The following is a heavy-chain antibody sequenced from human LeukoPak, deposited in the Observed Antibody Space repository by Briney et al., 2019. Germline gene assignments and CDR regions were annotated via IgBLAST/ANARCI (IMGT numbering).Heavy chain of an antibody. CDR2: ITSGVTT. CDR1: GFGFSSYA. D-gene: IGHD6-19*01. J-gene: IGHJ4*02. CDR3: AKDIVTVAGTGAFDY. V-gene: IGHV3-23*01. Sequence: GGSLRLSCEASGFGFSSYAMNWVRQAPGKGLEWVSVITSGVTTFYADSVRGRFTISRDNSKNTLYLQMNSLRAEDTAVYYCAKDIVTVAGTGAFDYWGQGTLVTVSS.